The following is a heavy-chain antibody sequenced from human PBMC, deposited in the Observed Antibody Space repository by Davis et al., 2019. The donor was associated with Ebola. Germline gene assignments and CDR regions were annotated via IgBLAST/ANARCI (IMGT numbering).Heavy chain of an antibody. CDR1: GFTFSSYG. Sequence: PGGSLRLSCAASGFTFSSYGMHWVRQAPGKGLEWVAVIWYDGSNKYYADSVKGRFTISRDNSKNTLYLQMNSLRAEDTAVYYCARDLITISRRYYGMDVWGQGTTVTVSS. CDR2: IWYDGSNK. D-gene: IGHD3-3*01. V-gene: IGHV3-33*01. CDR3: ARDLITISRRYYGMDV. J-gene: IGHJ6*02.